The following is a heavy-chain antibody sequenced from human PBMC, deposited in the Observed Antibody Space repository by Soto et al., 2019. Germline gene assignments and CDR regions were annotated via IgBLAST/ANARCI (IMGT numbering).Heavy chain of an antibody. CDR2: ISGSGGST. Sequence: GGSLRLSCAASGFTFSSYAMSWVRQAPGKGLEWVSAISGSGGSTYYADSLKGRFTISRDNSKNKMYLHMNSLRAEDTAVYYCETDLSEDVDTATPQAIFYYYGIDVWGQGTTVTVSS. V-gene: IGHV3-23*01. J-gene: IGHJ6*02. CDR1: GFTFSSYA. CDR3: ETDLSEDVDTATPQAIFYYYGIDV. D-gene: IGHD5-18*01.